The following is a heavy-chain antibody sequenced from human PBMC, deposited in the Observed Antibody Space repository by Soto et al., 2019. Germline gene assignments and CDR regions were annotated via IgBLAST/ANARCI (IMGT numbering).Heavy chain of an antibody. Sequence: LGESLKISCKGSGYTFSKYWIGWVRQTPGKGLEWMGMIYPGDSDARYSPCFEGQVTFSVDNSINTAYWQWNSLKASDTAMYYCARQGGEYNTMSDYWGQGTLVTVSS. J-gene: IGHJ4*02. V-gene: IGHV5-51*01. D-gene: IGHD3-10*01. CDR3: ARQGGEYNTMSDY. CDR2: IYPGDSDA. CDR1: GYTFSKYW.